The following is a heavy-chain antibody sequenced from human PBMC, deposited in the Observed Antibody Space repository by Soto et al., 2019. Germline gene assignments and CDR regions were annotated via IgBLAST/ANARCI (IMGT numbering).Heavy chain of an antibody. D-gene: IGHD3-22*01. CDR1: GYTFTGYQ. Sequence: QVQLVQSGAEVKKPGASVKVSCKASGYTFTGYQMHWVRQAPGQGLEWMGWFNPNSGGTNYAQKFQGRVTITTDESTSTAYMELSSLRSEDTAVYYCARRTDYYDSSGYYGAFDIWGQGTMVTVSS. V-gene: IGHV1-2*02. CDR3: ARRTDYYDSSGYYGAFDI. CDR2: FNPNSGGT. J-gene: IGHJ3*02.